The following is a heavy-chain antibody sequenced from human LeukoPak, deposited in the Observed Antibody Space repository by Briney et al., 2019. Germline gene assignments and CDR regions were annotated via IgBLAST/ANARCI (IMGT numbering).Heavy chain of an antibody. D-gene: IGHD2-15*01. CDR2: VNPNSGHT. J-gene: IGHJ4*02. CDR3: ARGVPGSYCSGGSCPYFDY. V-gene: IGHV1-8*01. CDR1: GYTFTSYD. Sequence: GASVKVSCKASGYTFTSYDINWVRQATGQGLEWMGWVNPNSGHTGYAQKFQGRVTMTRNTSISTAYMDLSSLRSEDTAVYYCARGVPGSYCSGGSCPYFDYWGQGTLVSVSS.